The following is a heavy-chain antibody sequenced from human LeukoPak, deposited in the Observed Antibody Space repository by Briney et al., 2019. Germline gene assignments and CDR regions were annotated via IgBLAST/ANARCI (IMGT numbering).Heavy chain of an antibody. V-gene: IGHV1-69*13. CDR3: ASLYYYDSSGPDDAFDI. Sequence: SVKVSCKASGGTFSSYAISWVRQAPGQGLEWMGGIIPIFGTANYAQKFQGRVTITADESMSTAYMELSSLRSEDTAVYYCASLYYYDSSGPDDAFDIWGQGTMVTVSS. CDR1: GGTFSSYA. D-gene: IGHD3-22*01. CDR2: IIPIFGTA. J-gene: IGHJ3*02.